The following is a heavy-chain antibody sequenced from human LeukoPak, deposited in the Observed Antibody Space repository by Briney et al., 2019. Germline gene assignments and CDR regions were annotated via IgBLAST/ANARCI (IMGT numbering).Heavy chain of an antibody. CDR2: ISWNSGSI. V-gene: IGHV3-9*03. CDR1: GFTFDDYA. CDR3: AKDIGSLGEGYFDY. D-gene: IGHD3-16*01. J-gene: IGHJ4*02. Sequence: GRSLRLSCAASGFTFDDYAMHWVRQAPGKGLEWVSGISWNSGSIGYADPVKGRFTISRDNAKNSLYLQMNSLRAEDMALYYCAKDIGSLGEGYFDYWGQGTLVTVSS.